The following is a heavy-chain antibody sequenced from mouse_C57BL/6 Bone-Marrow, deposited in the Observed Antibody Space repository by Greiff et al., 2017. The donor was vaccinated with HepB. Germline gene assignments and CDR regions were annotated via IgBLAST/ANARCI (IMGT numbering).Heavy chain of an antibody. D-gene: IGHD1-1*01. V-gene: IGHV14-4*01. J-gene: IGHJ3*01. CDR1: GFNIKDDY. Sequence: EVKLQQSGAELVRPGASVKLSCTASGFNIKDDYMHWVKQRPEQGLEWIGWIDPENGDTEYASKFQGKATITADTSSNTAYLQLSSLTSEDTAVYYCTTITTVPFAYWGQGTLVTVSA. CDR3: TTITTVPFAY. CDR2: IDPENGDT.